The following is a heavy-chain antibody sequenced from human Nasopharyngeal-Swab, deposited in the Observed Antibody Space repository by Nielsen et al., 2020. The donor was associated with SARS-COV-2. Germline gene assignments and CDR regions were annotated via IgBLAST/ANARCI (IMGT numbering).Heavy chain of an antibody. CDR3: AREARAGVVVAATVDV. Sequence: SETLSLTCAVYGGSFSGYYWSWIRQPAGKGLEWIGEINHSGSTNYNPSLKSRVTISVDTSKNQFSLKLSSVTAADTAVYYCAREARAGVVVAATVDVWGKGTTVTVSS. D-gene: IGHD2-15*01. V-gene: IGHV4-34*01. CDR2: INHSGST. CDR1: GGSFSGYY. J-gene: IGHJ6*04.